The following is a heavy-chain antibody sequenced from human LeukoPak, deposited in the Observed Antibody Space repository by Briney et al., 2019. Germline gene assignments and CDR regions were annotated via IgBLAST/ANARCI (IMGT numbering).Heavy chain of an antibody. CDR2: IYYSGST. CDR3: ARDRVGAPHY. J-gene: IGHJ4*02. Sequence: SETLSLTCTVSGGSISSYYWSWIRRPPGKGLEWIGYIYYSGSTNYNPSLKSRVTISVDTSKNQFSLKLSSVTAADTAVYYCARDRVGAPHYWGQGTLVTVSS. V-gene: IGHV4-59*01. CDR1: GGSISSYY. D-gene: IGHD1-26*01.